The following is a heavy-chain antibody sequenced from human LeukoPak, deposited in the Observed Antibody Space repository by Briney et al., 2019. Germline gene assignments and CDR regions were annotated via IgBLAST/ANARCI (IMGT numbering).Heavy chain of an antibody. CDR1: GFTFSSYA. J-gene: IGHJ3*02. CDR2: ISGSGGST. Sequence: GGSLRLSCAASGFTFSSYAMSWVRQAPGKGLEWVSAISGSGGSTYYADSVKGRSTISGDNSKNTLYLQMNSLRAEDTAVYYCAKDRLRGNGRYAFDIWGQGTMVTVSS. V-gene: IGHV3-23*01. CDR3: AKDRLRGNGRYAFDI. D-gene: IGHD1-26*01.